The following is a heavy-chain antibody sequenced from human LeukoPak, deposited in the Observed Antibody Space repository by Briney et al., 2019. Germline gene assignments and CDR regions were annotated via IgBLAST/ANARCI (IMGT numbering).Heavy chain of an antibody. J-gene: IGHJ4*02. D-gene: IGHD3-22*01. Sequence: GESLKISCAASGFTFSSYAMSWVRQAPGKGLEWVSAISGSGGSTSYADSVKGRFTISRDNSKNTLYLQMNSLRAEDTAVYYCAKFDSSGYPRAPLGYWGQGTLVTVSS. CDR3: AKFDSSGYPRAPLGY. V-gene: IGHV3-23*01. CDR2: ISGSGGST. CDR1: GFTFSSYA.